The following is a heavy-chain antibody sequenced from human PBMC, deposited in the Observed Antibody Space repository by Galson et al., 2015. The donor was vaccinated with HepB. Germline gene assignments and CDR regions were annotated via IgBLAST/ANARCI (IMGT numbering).Heavy chain of an antibody. CDR1: GFTFSSYA. V-gene: IGHV3-23*01. CDR3: ARDSQYDSTWEDNHFYYGMDV. D-gene: IGHD6-13*01. CDR2: ISGSGGST. J-gene: IGHJ6*02. Sequence: SLRLSCAASGFTFSSYAMSWVRQAPGKGLEWVSAISGSGGSTYYADSVKGRFTISRDNSKNTLYLQMNSLRAEDTAVYYCARDSQYDSTWEDNHFYYGMDVWGQGTTVTVSS.